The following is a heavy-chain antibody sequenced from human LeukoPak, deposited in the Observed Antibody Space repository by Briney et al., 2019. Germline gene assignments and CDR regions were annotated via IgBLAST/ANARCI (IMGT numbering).Heavy chain of an antibody. CDR3: ARNRYGYNFGY. J-gene: IGHJ4*02. V-gene: IGHV1-2*02. CDR1: GGTFSSHA. CDR2: INPNSGGT. Sequence: ASVKVSCKASGGTFSSHAISWVRQAPGQGLEWMGWINPNSGGTHYAQKFQGRVTMTRDTSISTAYMELSSLTSDDTAVYYCARNRYGYNFGYWAQGTLVTVSS. D-gene: IGHD5-24*01.